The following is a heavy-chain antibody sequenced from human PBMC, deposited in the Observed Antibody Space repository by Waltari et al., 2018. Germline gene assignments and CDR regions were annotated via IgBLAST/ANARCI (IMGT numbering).Heavy chain of an antibody. J-gene: IGHJ4*02. D-gene: IGHD1-26*01. Sequence: VQLVESGGGVGQPGRSLRLSCAASGFTFSNYAMTWLRQAPGKGLEWVSVIGGGGSTTYYADSVKGRFTISRDNSKNTLYLQMNRLRVEDTAVYYCAKKLGVSAWYYFDYWGQGTLGTVSS. CDR2: IGGGGSTT. V-gene: IGHV3-23*04. CDR1: GFTFSNYA. CDR3: AKKLGVSAWYYFDY.